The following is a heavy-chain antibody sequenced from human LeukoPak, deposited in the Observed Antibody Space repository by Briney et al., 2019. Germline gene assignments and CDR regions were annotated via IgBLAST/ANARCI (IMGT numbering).Heavy chain of an antibody. D-gene: IGHD2-15*01. V-gene: IGHV3-21*04. Sequence: PGGSLRLSCAASGFIFSSYGMNWVRQAPGKGLEWVSSISSSSSYIYYADSVKGRFTISRDNSKNTLYLQMNSLRAEDTAVYYCAAGCSGGSCYLDAFDIWGQGTMVTVSS. J-gene: IGHJ3*02. CDR3: AAGCSGGSCYLDAFDI. CDR2: ISSSSSYI. CDR1: GFIFSSYG.